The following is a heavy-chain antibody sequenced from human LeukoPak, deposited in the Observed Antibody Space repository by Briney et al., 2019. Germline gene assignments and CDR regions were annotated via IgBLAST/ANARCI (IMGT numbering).Heavy chain of an antibody. J-gene: IGHJ6*04. D-gene: IGHD3-10*02. CDR3: AELGITMIGGV. V-gene: IGHV3-48*04. CDR1: GFTFSSYW. CDR2: ISSSGFNI. Sequence: PGGSLRLSCAASGFTFSSYWMSWVRQAPGKGLEWVSYISSSGFNIYYADSVKGRFTISRDNAKNSLYLQMNSLRAEDTAVYYCAELGITMIGGVWGKGTTVTISS.